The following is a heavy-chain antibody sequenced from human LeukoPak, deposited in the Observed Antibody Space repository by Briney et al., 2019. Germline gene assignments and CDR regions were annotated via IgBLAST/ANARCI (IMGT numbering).Heavy chain of an antibody. J-gene: IGHJ3*01. CDR2: IDQDGIAR. V-gene: IGHV3-7*01. CDR1: GFSFSNSW. CDR3: TRHREYDDFDV. Sequence: GGSLRLSCAAAGFSFSNSWMAWVRQAPGKGLEWVAYIDQDGIARYSVVSVRGRFTISRDNAKNSLYLQLYSLRAEDTALYDGTRHREYDDFDVWGQGTMVTVSS. D-gene: IGHD3-10*01.